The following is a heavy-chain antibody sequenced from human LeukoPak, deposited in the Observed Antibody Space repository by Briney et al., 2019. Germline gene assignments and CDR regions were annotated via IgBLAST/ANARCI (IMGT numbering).Heavy chain of an antibody. V-gene: IGHV3-7*01. Sequence: GGSLRLSCAASGFIFSSYWMTWVRQAPGKGLEWVANIKQDGSEKFYVDSVKGRFTISRDNAKNSLSLQVSSLSTEDTAVYYCARGRSAFDIWGQGTMVTVS. CDR1: GFIFSSYW. CDR2: IKQDGSEK. CDR3: ARGRSAFDI. J-gene: IGHJ3*02.